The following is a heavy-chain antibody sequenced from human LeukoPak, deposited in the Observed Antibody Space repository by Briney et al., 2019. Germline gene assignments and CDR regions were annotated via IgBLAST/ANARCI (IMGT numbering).Heavy chain of an antibody. CDR1: GFTFSSNV. D-gene: IGHD1-26*01. V-gene: IGHV3-23*01. J-gene: IGHJ3*02. CDR2: ISSSAGKT. Sequence: GGSLRLSCAASGFTFSSNVMNWVRQAPGKGLEWVSAISSSAGKTYYADSVKGRFTISRDNSKNTLYLHMNSLRAEDTAVYYCAKDQRGRGATDAFDIWGQGTMVTVSS. CDR3: AKDQRGRGATDAFDI.